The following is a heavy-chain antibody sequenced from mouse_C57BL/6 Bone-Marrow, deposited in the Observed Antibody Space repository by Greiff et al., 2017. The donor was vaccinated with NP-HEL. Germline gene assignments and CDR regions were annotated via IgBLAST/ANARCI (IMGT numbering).Heavy chain of an antibody. CDR3: ARWLRYFDY. J-gene: IGHJ2*01. D-gene: IGHD2-2*01. V-gene: IGHV5-6*01. CDR2: ISSGGSYT. Sequence: EVKLMESGGDLVKPGGSLKLSCAASGFTFSSYGMSWVRQTPDKRLEWVATISSGGSYTYYPDSVKGRFTISRDNAKNTRYLQMSSLKSEDTAMYYCARWLRYFDYWGQGTTLTVSS. CDR1: GFTFSSYG.